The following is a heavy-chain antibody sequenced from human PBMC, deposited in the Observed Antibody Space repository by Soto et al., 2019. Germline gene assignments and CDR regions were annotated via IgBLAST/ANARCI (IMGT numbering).Heavy chain of an antibody. D-gene: IGHD3-16*01. CDR1: GYTFTSYG. CDR2: ISAFNGKT. Sequence: ASVQVSFKASGYTFTSYGISWVRQPPCQGLAWMGWISAFNGKTNSAQKLQRRATMTTDTPMSAAYMELRNQRYDDAHVYYCARRGEVYCMDDWGQGTTVTVSS. CDR3: ARRGEVYCMDD. V-gene: IGHV1-18*04. J-gene: IGHJ6*02.